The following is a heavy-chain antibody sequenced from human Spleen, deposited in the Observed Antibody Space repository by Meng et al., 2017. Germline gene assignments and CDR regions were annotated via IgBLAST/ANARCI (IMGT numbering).Heavy chain of an antibody. V-gene: IGHV4-31*03. D-gene: IGHD6-13*01. CDR1: GGSISSGGYY. J-gene: IGHJ4*02. CDR2: INHSGST. Sequence: QGPLQESGPGLGKPSQTPSLPCTGSGGSISSGGYYWSWIRQHPGKGLEWIGEINHSGSTNYNPSLKSRVTISVDTSKNQFSLNLSSVTAADTAVYYCARGPKQQLGRGLVYFHYWGQGTLVTVSS. CDR3: ARGPKQQLGRGLVYFHY.